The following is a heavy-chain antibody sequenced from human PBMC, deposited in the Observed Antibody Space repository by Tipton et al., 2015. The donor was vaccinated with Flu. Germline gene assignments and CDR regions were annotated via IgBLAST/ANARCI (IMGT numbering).Heavy chain of an antibody. Sequence: SLRLSCAASGFTFSSYYMHWVRQAPGKGLVWVSRIKSDGRSTSYADSVKGRFTIPRDIAKDTLYLQMNSLGAEDSAVYYCARDLGVPAHDWYFDLWGRGTLVTVSS. CDR1: GFTFSSYY. V-gene: IGHV3-74*01. CDR3: ARDLGVPAHDWYFDL. J-gene: IGHJ2*01. D-gene: IGHD2-2*01. CDR2: IKSDGRST.